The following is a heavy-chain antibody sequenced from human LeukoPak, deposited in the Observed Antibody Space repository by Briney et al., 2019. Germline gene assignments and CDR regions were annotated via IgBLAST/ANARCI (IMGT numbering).Heavy chain of an antibody. CDR2: ISLHNGNL. CDR3: ARVKKRCSSTSCYPDY. Sequence: ASVKVSCKTSGFTISSDSITWVRQAPGQGLEWMGRISLHNGNLDYAQKFQGRLTVTTDTSTNTVYMELRSLKSEDTAVYYCARVKKRCSSTSCYPDYWGQGTLVTVSS. J-gene: IGHJ4*02. D-gene: IGHD2-2*01. CDR1: GFTISSDS. V-gene: IGHV1-18*01.